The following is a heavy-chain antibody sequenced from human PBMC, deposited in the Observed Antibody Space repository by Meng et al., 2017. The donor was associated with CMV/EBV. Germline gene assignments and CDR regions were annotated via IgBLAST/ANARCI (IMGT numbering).Heavy chain of an antibody. J-gene: IGHJ4*02. V-gene: IGHV3-48*04. CDR1: GFTFSRYT. CDR3: ARGEPGRYYYDSSGYSTKFDY. D-gene: IGHD3-22*01. Sequence: GESLKISCAASGFTFSRYTINWVRQAPGKGLEWVSSISSSGSTIYYADSVKGRFTISRDNAKNSLYLRMNSLRAEDTAVYYCARGEPGRYYYDSSGYSTKFDYWGQGTLVTVSS. CDR2: ISSSGSTI.